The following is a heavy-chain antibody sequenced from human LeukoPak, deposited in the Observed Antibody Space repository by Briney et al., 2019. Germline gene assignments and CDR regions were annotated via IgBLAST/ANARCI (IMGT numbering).Heavy chain of an antibody. CDR2: VSPNSGGT. V-gene: IGHV1-2*02. CDR1: GYDFTMYY. CDR3: WADGYTSASY. J-gene: IGHJ4*02. Sequence: ASVKVFCKASGYDFTMYYMHWVRQAPGQGLEWMGWVSPNSGGTNYAQKFQGRVTMTRDTAISTAYMELSSLRSDDTAVYYCWADGYTSASYWGQGTLVTVSS. D-gene: IGHD5-18*01.